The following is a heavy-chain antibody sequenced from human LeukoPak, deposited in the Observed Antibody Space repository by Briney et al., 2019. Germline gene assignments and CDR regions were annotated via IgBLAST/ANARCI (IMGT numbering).Heavy chain of an antibody. V-gene: IGHV1-18*01. J-gene: IGHJ4*02. Sequence: ASVKVSYKASGYTFTSYGISWVRQAPGQGLEWMGWISAYNGNTNYAQKLQGRVTMTTDTSTSTAYMELRSLRSDDTAVYYCARDRWGFYDFWSGYYAHLDYWGQGTLVTVSS. CDR1: GYTFTSYG. CDR3: ARDRWGFYDFWSGYYAHLDY. CDR2: ISAYNGNT. D-gene: IGHD3-3*01.